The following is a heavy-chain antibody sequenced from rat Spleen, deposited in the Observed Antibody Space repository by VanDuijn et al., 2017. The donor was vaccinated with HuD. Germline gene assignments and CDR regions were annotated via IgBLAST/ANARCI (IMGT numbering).Heavy chain of an antibody. J-gene: IGHJ2*01. CDR3: TRHPDYSNYFDY. D-gene: IGHD1-1*01. V-gene: IGHV5-25*01. CDR1: GFTFNNYD. CDR2: ISPSGVTT. Sequence: EVQLVESGGGFVQPGRSLKLSCAASGFTFNNYDMAWVRQAPTKGLEWVASISPSGVTTYYRYSVKGRFTVSRDNAKSTLYLQMDSLRSEYTATYYCTRHPDYSNYFDYWGQGVMVTVSS.